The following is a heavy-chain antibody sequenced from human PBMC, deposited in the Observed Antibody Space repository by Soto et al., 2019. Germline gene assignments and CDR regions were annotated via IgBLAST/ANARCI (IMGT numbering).Heavy chain of an antibody. V-gene: IGHV3-30-3*01. J-gene: IGHJ3*02. CDR2: ISYEGSNK. CDR3: ARDPGIVLVPAANPGGAFDI. D-gene: IGHD2-2*01. Sequence: GGSLRPSCAASGFTFNKYWMSWVRQAPGKGLEWVAVISYEGSNKYYADSVKGRFTISRDNSKNTLYLQMNSLRAEDTAVYYCARDPGIVLVPAANPGGAFDIWGQGTMVTVSS. CDR1: GFTFNKYW.